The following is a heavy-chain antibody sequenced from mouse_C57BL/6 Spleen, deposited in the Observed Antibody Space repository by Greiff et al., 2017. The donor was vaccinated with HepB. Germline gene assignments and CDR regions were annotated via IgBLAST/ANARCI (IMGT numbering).Heavy chain of an antibody. Sequence: QVHVKQPGAELVKPGASVKMSCKASGYTFTSYWITWVKQRPGQGLEWIGDIYPGSGSTNYNEKFKSKATLTVDTSSSTAYMQLSSLTSEDSAVYYWARLPGGAFDYWGQGTTLTVSS. CDR1: GYTFTSYW. CDR3: ARLPGGAFDY. CDR2: IYPGSGST. J-gene: IGHJ2*01. V-gene: IGHV1-55*01.